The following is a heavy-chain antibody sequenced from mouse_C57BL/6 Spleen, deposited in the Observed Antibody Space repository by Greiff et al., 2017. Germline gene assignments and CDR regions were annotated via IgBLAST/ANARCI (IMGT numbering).Heavy chain of an antibody. CDR2: FYPGSGSI. J-gene: IGHJ2*01. CDR1: GYTFTEYT. V-gene: IGHV1-62-2*01. Sequence: QVQLKESGAELVKPGASVKLSCKASGYTFTEYTIHWVKQRSGQGLEWIGWFYPGSGSIKYNEKFKDKATLTADKSSSTVYMELSRLTSEDAAVYFCARHEDRHDGYYLFDYWGQGTTLTVSS. D-gene: IGHD2-3*01. CDR3: ARHEDRHDGYYLFDY.